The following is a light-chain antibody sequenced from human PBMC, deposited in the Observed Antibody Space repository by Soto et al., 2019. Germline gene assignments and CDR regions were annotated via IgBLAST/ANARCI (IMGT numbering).Light chain of an antibody. J-gene: IGKJ5*01. CDR2: DAT. CDR1: QSVEIY. CDR3: QQRKHWPPIT. V-gene: IGKV3-11*01. Sequence: EVVLTQSPATLSLSPGERATLSCRASQSVEIYLAWYPQKPGQAPRPLIYDATNRATGIPARFSGSGSGTDFTLTISSLEPEDFAVYYCQQRKHWPPITFGQGTRLEIK.